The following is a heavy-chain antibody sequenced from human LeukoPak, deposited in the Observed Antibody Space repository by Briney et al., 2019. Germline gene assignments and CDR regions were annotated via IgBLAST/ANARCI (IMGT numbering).Heavy chain of an antibody. D-gene: IGHD3-10*01. CDR1: GFTFSSYW. J-gene: IGHJ4*02. CDR3: ATDYYVSGSYYRLFY. Sequence: GGSLRLSCAASGFTFSSYWMHWVRQAPGKGLVWVSRINSDGRSTNYADSVKGRFTISRDNAKNTLYLQMNNLRAEDTAIYYCATDYYVSGSYYRLFYWGQGTLVTVSS. V-gene: IGHV3-74*01. CDR2: INSDGRST.